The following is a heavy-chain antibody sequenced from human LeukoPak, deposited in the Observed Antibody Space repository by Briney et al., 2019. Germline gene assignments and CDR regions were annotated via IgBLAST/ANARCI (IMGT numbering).Heavy chain of an antibody. D-gene: IGHD3-22*01. CDR1: GFTFSSYA. J-gene: IGHJ4*02. Sequence: GGSLRLSCAASGFTFSSYAMIWVRQAPGKGLEWVANIKQDGSEKYYVDSVKGRFTISRDNAQNSLYLQMNSLRVEDTAVYYCARGTNAYYYDSSGYYFDYWGQGTLVTVSS. CDR3: ARGTNAYYYDSSGYYFDY. V-gene: IGHV3-7*01. CDR2: IKQDGSEK.